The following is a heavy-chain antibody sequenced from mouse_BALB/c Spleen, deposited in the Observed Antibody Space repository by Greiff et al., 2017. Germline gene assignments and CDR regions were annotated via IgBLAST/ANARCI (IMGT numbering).Heavy chain of an antibody. CDR2: IAPGSGST. J-gene: IGHJ3*01. V-gene: IGHV1S41*01. CDR1: GYTFTSYW. D-gene: IGHD2-1*01. Sequence: DLVKPGASVKLSCKASGYTFTSYWINWIKQRPGQGLEWIGRIAPGSGSTYYNEMFKGKATLTVDTSSSTAYIQLSSLSSEDSAVYFCARTDYGNYLAWFAYWGRGTLVTVSA. CDR3: ARTDYGNYLAWFAY.